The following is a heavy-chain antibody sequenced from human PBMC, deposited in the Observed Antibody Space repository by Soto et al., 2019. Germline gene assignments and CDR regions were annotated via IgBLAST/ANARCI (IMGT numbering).Heavy chain of an antibody. J-gene: IGHJ4*02. CDR3: QRGPHWYGDYGHDY. CDR2: MNHNSGNT. CDR1: GYTFTSYD. V-gene: IGHV1-8*01. Sequence: QVQLVQSGAEVKKPGASVKVSCKASGYTFTSYDINWVRQATGQGLAWMGWMNHNSGNTGHAQKFQGRLTMTRNNSLSTAYIELSGLRSEDTPVYHCQRGPHWYGDYGHDYWGQGPLVTVSA. D-gene: IGHD4-17*01.